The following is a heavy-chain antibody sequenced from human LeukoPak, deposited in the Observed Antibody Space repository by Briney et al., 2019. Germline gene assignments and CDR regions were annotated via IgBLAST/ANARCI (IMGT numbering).Heavy chain of an antibody. CDR3: ARIVPICSSTSCYDV. CDR2: IIPIFGTA. J-gene: IGHJ6*04. Sequence: GASVKVSCKASGGTFRGYAISWVRQAPGQGLEWMGGIIPIFGTANYAQKFQGRVTITADESTSTAYMELSSLRSEDTAVCYCARIVPICSSTSCYDVWGKGTTVTVSS. V-gene: IGHV1-69*13. CDR1: GGTFRGYA. D-gene: IGHD2-2*01.